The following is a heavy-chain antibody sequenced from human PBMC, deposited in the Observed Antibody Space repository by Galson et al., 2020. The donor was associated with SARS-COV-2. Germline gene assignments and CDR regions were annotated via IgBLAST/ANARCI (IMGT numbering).Heavy chain of an antibody. D-gene: IGHD3-22*01. CDR1: GYTFTGYY. CDR2: INPNNGGT. V-gene: IGHV1-2*02. CDR3: ARAGSYYYDSSGYYNDAFDI. J-gene: IGHJ3*02. Sequence: ASVKVSCKASGYTFTGYYMHWVRQAPGQGLEWMGWINPNNGGTYYAQEFQGRVTVTRDTSISTAYMELSRLRSDDTAVYYCARAGSYYYDSSGYYNDAFDIWGQGTLVTVSS.